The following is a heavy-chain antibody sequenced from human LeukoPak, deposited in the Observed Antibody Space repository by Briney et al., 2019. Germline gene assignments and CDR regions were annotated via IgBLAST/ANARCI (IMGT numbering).Heavy chain of an antibody. Sequence: GRSLRLSCAGSGFTFSDYTMHWVRQGPGKGLEYVSAITANARSKYHADSVRGGFTISSDNSKDTLYLQMGSLRPEDTAVYYCARGPSSYFYMDVWGKGTTVTISS. CDR3: ARGPSSYFYMDV. CDR1: GFTFSDYT. J-gene: IGHJ6*03. CDR2: ITANARSK. V-gene: IGHV3-64*02.